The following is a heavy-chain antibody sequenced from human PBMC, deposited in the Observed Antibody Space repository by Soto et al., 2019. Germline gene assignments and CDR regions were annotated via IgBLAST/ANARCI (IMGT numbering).Heavy chain of an antibody. CDR3: ASIFDSSGYYYGNNGFDP. D-gene: IGHD3-22*01. Sequence: QVQLQESGPGLVKPSQTLSLTCTVSGASISSGDYYWSWIRQHPGKGLEWIGYIYYSGSTYYNPSLKSRNPMSVYTSKTQFSLIPISVTAAATAVYYCASIFDSSGYYYGNNGFDPWGQVTLVTVSS. J-gene: IGHJ5*02. V-gene: IGHV4-31*03. CDR1: GASISSGDYY. CDR2: IYYSGST.